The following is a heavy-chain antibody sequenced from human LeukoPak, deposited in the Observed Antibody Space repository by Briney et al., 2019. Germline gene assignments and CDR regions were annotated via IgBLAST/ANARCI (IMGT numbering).Heavy chain of an antibody. Sequence: SETLSLTCSVSGGSIAGSSPYWRWIRQPPGKGLEWIATVSYAGSTDHNPSLKSRVTISADTSKNQISLRLSSVTAADTATYYCASYRYSGRTDYFDYWGQGTLVTVSS. D-gene: IGHD6-13*01. CDR2: VSYAGST. V-gene: IGHV4-39*01. CDR3: ASYRYSGRTDYFDY. CDR1: GGSIAGSSPY. J-gene: IGHJ4*02.